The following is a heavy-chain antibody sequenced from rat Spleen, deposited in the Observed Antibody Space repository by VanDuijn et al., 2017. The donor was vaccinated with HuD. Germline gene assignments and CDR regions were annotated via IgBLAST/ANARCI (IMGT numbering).Heavy chain of an antibody. Sequence: EVQLVESGGGLVQPGRSLKLSCAASGFTFSNYDMAWVRQAPTKGLEWVASISTSGSSTYYRDPVKGRFTVSRDNAKSTLYLQMDSLRSEDTANFYCARGPYWYFDFWGPGTMVTVSS. J-gene: IGHJ1*01. V-gene: IGHV5-25*01. CDR2: ISTSGSST. CDR3: ARGPYWYFDF. CDR1: GFTFSNYD.